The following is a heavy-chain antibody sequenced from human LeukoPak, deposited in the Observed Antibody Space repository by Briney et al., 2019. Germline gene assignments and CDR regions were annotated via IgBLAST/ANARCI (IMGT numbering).Heavy chain of an antibody. V-gene: IGHV3-64D*06. D-gene: IGHD1-14*01. CDR3: VKGTYTAAH. Sequence: GGSLRLSCSASEFTFSSYAMHWVRQAPGKGLEYVSAISRSGDSIYYADSVKGRISISRDNSKNTLYLQMSSLRAEDTAVYYCVKGTYTAAHWGQGTLVTVSS. CDR1: EFTFSSYA. CDR2: ISRSGDSI. J-gene: IGHJ4*02.